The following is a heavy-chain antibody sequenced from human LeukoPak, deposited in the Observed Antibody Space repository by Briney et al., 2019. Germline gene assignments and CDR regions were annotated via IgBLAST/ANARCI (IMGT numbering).Heavy chain of an antibody. J-gene: IGHJ4*02. CDR3: ARAVSGAFFLGYFDY. V-gene: IGHV4-59*01. Sequence: SETLSLTCTVSGGSISSYYWSWIRQPPGKGLEWIGYIYYSGSTDYNPSLMSRVTMSVDPSKNQFSLKLRSVTAADTAVYYCARAVSGAFFLGYFDYWGQGTLVTVSS. D-gene: IGHD1-26*01. CDR1: GGSISSYY. CDR2: IYYSGST.